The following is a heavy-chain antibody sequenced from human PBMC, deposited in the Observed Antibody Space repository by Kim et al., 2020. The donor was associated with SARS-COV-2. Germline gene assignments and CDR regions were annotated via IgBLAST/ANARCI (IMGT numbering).Heavy chain of an antibody. V-gene: IGHV3-21*06. CDR3: ARDPRVGFDAFDI. Sequence: YGYSMKGRFTISRDNAKNSLYLDMNSLRAEDTALYYCARDPRVGFDAFDIWGQGTMVTVSS. J-gene: IGHJ3*02.